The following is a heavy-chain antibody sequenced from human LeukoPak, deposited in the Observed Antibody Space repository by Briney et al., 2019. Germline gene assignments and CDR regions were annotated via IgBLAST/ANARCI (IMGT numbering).Heavy chain of an antibody. D-gene: IGHD6-13*01. V-gene: IGHV4-61*01. CDR3: AGVPAAGTGPDY. CDR1: GGSVSSGISY. J-gene: IGHJ4*02. Sequence: PSETLSLTCSVSGGSVSSGISYWSWIRQPPGEGLEWIAYISDSGGSDYNPSLRGPVTISLDTSKNQSSLRLSSVTAADTAVYYCAGVPAAGTGPDYWGQGTLVTVSS. CDR2: ISDSGGS.